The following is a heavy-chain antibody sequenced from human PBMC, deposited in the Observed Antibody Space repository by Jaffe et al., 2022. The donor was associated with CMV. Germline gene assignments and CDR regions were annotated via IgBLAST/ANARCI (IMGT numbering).Heavy chain of an antibody. CDR2: ISGSGGST. Sequence: EVQLLESGGGLVQPGGSLRLSCAASGFTFSSYAMSWVRQAPGKGLEWVSAISGSGGSTYYADSVKGRFTISRDNSKNTLYLQMNSLRAEDTAVYYCAKETYYYDSSGYQVLDYWGQGTLVTVSS. CDR3: AKETYYYDSSGYQVLDY. J-gene: IGHJ4*02. CDR1: GFTFSSYA. D-gene: IGHD3-22*01. V-gene: IGHV3-23*01.